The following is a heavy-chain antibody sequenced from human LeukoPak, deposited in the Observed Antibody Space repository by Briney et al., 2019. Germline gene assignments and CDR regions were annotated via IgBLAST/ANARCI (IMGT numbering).Heavy chain of an antibody. J-gene: IGHJ3*02. Sequence: SGGSLRLSCTASGFTFGDYAMSWVRQAPGKGLEWVGFIRSKAYGGTTEYAASVKGRSTISRDDSKSIAYLQMNSLKTEDTAVYYCTRAAVTTFFHAFDIWGQGTMVTVSS. CDR1: GFTFGDYA. CDR3: TRAAVTTFFHAFDI. CDR2: IRSKAYGGTT. V-gene: IGHV3-49*04. D-gene: IGHD4-17*01.